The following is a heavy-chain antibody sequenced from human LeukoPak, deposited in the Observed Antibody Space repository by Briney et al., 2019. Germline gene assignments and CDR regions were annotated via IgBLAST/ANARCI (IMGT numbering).Heavy chain of an antibody. CDR1: GFTFSSYS. CDR2: ISSSSSYI. CDR3: ARDPQTFYDSSGLLDC. J-gene: IGHJ4*02. V-gene: IGHV3-21*01. Sequence: GGSLRLSCAASGFTFSSYSMNWVRQAPGKGLEWVSSISSSSSYIYYADSVKGRFTISRDNAKNSLYLQMNSLRAEDTAVYYCARDPQTFYDSSGLLDCWGQGTLVTVSS. D-gene: IGHD3-22*01.